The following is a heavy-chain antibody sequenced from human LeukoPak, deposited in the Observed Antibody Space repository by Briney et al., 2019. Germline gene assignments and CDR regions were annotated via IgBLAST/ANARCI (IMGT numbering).Heavy chain of an antibody. CDR3: AKDPRGTLGSSFYRFDP. CDR1: GFTFSSYA. D-gene: IGHD3-16*02. V-gene: IGHV3-23*01. Sequence: PGGSLRLSCAASGFTFSSYAMSWVRQAPGKGLEWVSAISGSGGSTYYADSVKGRFTISRDNSKNTLYLQMNSLRAEDTAVYYCAKDPRGTLGSSFYRFDPWGQGTLVTVSS. CDR2: ISGSGGST. J-gene: IGHJ5*02.